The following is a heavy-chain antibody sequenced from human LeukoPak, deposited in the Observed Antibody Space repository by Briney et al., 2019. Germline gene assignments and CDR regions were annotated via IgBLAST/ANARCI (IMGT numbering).Heavy chain of an antibody. CDR2: IYDSGST. CDR3: ARSKDILTGYCFDY. D-gene: IGHD3-9*01. V-gene: IGHV4-61*01. Sequence: PSQTLSLTCTVSGGSISSGSYCWSWIRQPPGKGLEWVGYIYDSGSTSYNPSLKSRVTISVDTSKNQFSLKVTSVTAADTAVYYCARSKDILTGYCFDYWGQGTLVTVSS. J-gene: IGHJ4*02. CDR1: GGSISSGSYC.